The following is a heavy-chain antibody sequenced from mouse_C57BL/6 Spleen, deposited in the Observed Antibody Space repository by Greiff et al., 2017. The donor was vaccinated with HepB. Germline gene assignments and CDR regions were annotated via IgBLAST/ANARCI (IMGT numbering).Heavy chain of an antibody. D-gene: IGHD1-1*01. Sequence: VQLQQSGPELVKPGASVKISCKASGYTFTDYYMNWVKQSHGKSLEWIGDINPNNGGTSYNQKFKGKATLTVDKSSSTAYMELRSLTSEDSAVYYCARGHYGSSLLAMDYWGQGTSVTVSS. V-gene: IGHV1-26*01. CDR2: INPNNGGT. J-gene: IGHJ4*01. CDR3: ARGHYGSSLLAMDY. CDR1: GYTFTDYY.